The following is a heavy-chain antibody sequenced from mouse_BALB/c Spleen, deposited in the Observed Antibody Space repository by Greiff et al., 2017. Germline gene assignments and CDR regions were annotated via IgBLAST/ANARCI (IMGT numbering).Heavy chain of an antibody. J-gene: IGHJ2*01. CDR1: GYSITSDYA. Sequence: EVKLVESGPGLVKPSQSLSLTCTVTGYSITSDYAWNWIRQFPGNKLEWMGYISYSGSTSYNPSLKSRISITRDTSKNQFFLQLNSVTTEDTATYYCARFALYGHEAFSFDYWGQGTTLTVSS. CDR3: ARFALYGHEAFSFDY. V-gene: IGHV3-2*02. CDR2: ISYSGST. D-gene: IGHD1-1*02.